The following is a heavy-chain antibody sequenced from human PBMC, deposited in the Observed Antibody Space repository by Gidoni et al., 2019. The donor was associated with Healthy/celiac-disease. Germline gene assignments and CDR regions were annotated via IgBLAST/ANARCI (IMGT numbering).Heavy chain of an antibody. Sequence: QVQLQQWGAGQLKPSETLSPTCAVYAWSFSGYYWRCSRQPPGKGLEWIGEIHHSGSTNYNPSLKSRVTISVDTSKNQFSLKLSSVTAADTAVYYCARGRGGYDLYYFDYWGQGTLVTVSS. J-gene: IGHJ4*02. CDR3: ARGRGGYDLYYFDY. CDR1: AWSFSGYY. D-gene: IGHD5-12*01. V-gene: IGHV4-34*01. CDR2: IHHSGST.